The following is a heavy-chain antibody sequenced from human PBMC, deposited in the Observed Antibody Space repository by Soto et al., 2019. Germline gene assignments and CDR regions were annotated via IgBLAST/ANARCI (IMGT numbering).Heavy chain of an antibody. Sequence: PGGSLRLSCAASGFTFSSYGMHWVRQAPGKGLERVAVISYDGSNKYYADSVKGRFTISRDNSKNTLYLQMNSLRAEDTAVYYCAKDQSFIRSPPAYYYYGMDVWGQGTTVTLS. V-gene: IGHV3-30*18. CDR2: ISYDGSNK. D-gene: IGHD2-2*01. CDR1: GFTFSSYG. CDR3: AKDQSFIRSPPAYYYYGMDV. J-gene: IGHJ6*02.